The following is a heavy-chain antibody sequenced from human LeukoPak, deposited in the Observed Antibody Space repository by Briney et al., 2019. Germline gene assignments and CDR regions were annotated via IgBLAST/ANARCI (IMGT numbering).Heavy chain of an antibody. V-gene: IGHV1-69*05. CDR3: AISGYSYGYQYYYYYMDV. Sequence: ASVKVTCEAYGGTSSSYAISWVRQAPGQGLEWMGGIIPIFGTASYAQKFQGRVTITTDESTSTAYMELSSLRSEDTAVYYCAISGYSYGYQYYYYYMDVWGKGTTVTVSS. J-gene: IGHJ6*03. D-gene: IGHD5-18*01. CDR1: GGTSSSYA. CDR2: IIPIFGTA.